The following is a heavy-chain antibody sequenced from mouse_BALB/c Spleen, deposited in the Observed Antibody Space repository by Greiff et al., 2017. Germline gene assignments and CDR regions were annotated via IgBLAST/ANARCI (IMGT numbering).Heavy chain of an antibody. CDR2: IDPANGNT. J-gene: IGHJ4*01. V-gene: IGHV14-3*02. D-gene: IGHD1-2*01. CDR1: GFNIKDTY. Sequence: EVQLQQSGAELVKPGASVKLSCTASGFNIKDTYMHWVKQRPEQGLEWIGRIDPANGNTKYDPKFQGKATITADTSSNTAYLQLSSLTSEDTAVYYCARSSNSLLRLRAMDYWGQGTSVTVSS. CDR3: ARSSNSLLRLRAMDY.